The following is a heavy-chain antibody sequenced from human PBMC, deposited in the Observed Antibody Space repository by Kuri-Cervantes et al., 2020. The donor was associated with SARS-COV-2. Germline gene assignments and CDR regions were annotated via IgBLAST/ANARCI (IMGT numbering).Heavy chain of an antibody. J-gene: IGHJ6*02. CDR1: GYAFTNYG. V-gene: IGHV1-18*01. CDR2: ISAYNDNI. CDR3: ARNIAARPADYYYYAMDV. D-gene: IGHD6-6*01. Sequence: ASVKVSCKASGYAFTNYGISWVRQAPGQGLEWMGWISAYNDNINYAQKLQGRVTMTTDTSTSTAHMDLRSLRSDDTAVYYCARNIAARPADYYYYAMDVWGQGTTVTVSS.